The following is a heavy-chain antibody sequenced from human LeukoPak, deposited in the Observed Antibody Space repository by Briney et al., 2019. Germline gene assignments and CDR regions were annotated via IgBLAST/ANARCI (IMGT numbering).Heavy chain of an antibody. CDR1: GGSISSSSYY. CDR3: ARLIVAGTAEYFQH. J-gene: IGHJ1*01. CDR2: IYYSGST. D-gene: IGHD6-19*01. V-gene: IGHV4-39*01. Sequence: SETLSLTCTVSGGSISSSSYYWGWIRQPPGKGLEWIGSIYYSGSTYYNPSLKGRVTISVDTSKNQFSLKLSSVTAADTAVYYCARLIVAGTAEYFQHWGQGTLVTVSS.